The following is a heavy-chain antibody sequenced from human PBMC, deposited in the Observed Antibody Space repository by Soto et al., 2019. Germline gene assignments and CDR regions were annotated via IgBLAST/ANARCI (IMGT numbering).Heavy chain of an antibody. D-gene: IGHD4-17*01. V-gene: IGHV1-69*13. CDR3: AREGLVLVPTTVNSDYYYYAMDV. J-gene: IGHJ6*02. Sequence: SLKVSCKASGYTFTSYYMHWVRQAPGQGLEWMGGIIPRSATSKYAQKFQGRVTITADESTSTVYMELRTLRPEDTAVYYCAREGLVLVPTTVNSDYYYYAMDVWGQGTTVTVSS. CDR2: IIPRSATS. CDR1: GYTFTSYY.